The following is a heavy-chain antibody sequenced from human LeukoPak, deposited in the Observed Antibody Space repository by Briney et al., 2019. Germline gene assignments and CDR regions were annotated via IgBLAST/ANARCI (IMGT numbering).Heavy chain of an antibody. CDR1: GYTFTAYY. J-gene: IGHJ4*02. D-gene: IGHD3-9*01. CDR3: ARGWDILTGYYFDY. CDR2: INPNSGGT. V-gene: IGHV1-2*02. Sequence: GASVKVSCKASGYTFTAYYMHWVRQAPGQGLEWMGWINPNSGGTNYTQKFQGRVTMTRDTSISTAYMELSRLRSDDTAVYYCARGWDILTGYYFDYWGQGTLVTISS.